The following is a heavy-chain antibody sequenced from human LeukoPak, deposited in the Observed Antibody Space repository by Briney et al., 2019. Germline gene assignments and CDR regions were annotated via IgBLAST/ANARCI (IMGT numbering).Heavy chain of an antibody. CDR1: GFTVSSNY. Sequence: GGSLRLSCAASGFTVSSNYMSWVRQAPGKGLEWVSVIYGGGSTYYADSVKGRFAISRDNSKSTLFLHMNSRRAEDTAVYYCARGTMYQLLVRLNDYWGQGTLVTVSS. V-gene: IGHV3-66*01. J-gene: IGHJ4*02. CDR3: ARGTMYQLLVRLNDY. D-gene: IGHD2-2*01. CDR2: IYGGGST.